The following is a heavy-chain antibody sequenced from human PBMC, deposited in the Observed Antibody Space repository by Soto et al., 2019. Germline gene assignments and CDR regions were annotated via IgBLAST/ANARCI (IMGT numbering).Heavy chain of an antibody. CDR1: GGSVSSASFY. J-gene: IGHJ5*02. V-gene: IGHV4-61*01. Sequence: SESLSLTCSVSGGSVSSASFYWSWIRQPPGKGLEWIGNIYYSGSTNYNSSLKTRVSISVDTSKNQFSLKLSSMTAADTAVYYCAREAAANWLDPWGQGTLVTISS. D-gene: IGHD6-13*01. CDR3: AREAAANWLDP. CDR2: IYYSGST.